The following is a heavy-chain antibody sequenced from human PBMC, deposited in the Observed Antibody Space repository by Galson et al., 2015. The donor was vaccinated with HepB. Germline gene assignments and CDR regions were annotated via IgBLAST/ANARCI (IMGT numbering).Heavy chain of an antibody. CDR1: GFTFSTYA. Sequence: SLRLSCAASGFTFSTYAMNWVRQAPGKGLVWVSPISSSSGYIYYADSVRGRFTISRDNARDSLYLQMNSLTLEDTAVYYCARSSVAVLWNWGRGTLVTVSS. CDR2: ISSSSGYI. D-gene: IGHD6-19*01. J-gene: IGHJ4*02. CDR3: ARSSVAVLWN. V-gene: IGHV3-21*04.